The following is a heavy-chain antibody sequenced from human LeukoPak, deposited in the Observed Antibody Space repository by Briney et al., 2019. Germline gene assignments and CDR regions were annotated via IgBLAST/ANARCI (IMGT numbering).Heavy chain of an antibody. CDR1: GFTFSTYS. J-gene: IGHJ4*02. V-gene: IGHV3-48*01. CDR2: ISSGSSTI. D-gene: IGHD6-6*01. CDR3: ARGGAARPDY. Sequence: QPGGSLRLSCAASGFTFSTYSMNWVRQAPGKGLEWISYISSGSSTIYYADSVKGRFTISRDNAKNSLYLQMNSLRAEDTAVYYCARGGAARPDYWGQGTLVTVSS.